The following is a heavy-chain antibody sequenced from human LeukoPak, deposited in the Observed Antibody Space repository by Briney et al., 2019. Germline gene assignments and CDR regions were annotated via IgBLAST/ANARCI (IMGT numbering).Heavy chain of an antibody. CDR2: IIPIFGTA. D-gene: IGHD6-19*01. V-gene: IGHV1-69*05. Sequence: SVKVSCKASEGTFSSYAISWVRQAPGQGLEWMGRIIPIFGTANYAQKFQGRVTITTDESTSTAYMELSSLRSEDTAVYYCARESSGWYYSDYWGQGTLVTVSS. J-gene: IGHJ4*02. CDR3: ARESSGWYYSDY. CDR1: EGTFSSYA.